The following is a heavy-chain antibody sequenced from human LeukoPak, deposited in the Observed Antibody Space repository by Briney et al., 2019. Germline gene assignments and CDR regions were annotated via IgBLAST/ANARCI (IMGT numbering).Heavy chain of an antibody. CDR2: ISASAGTT. V-gene: IGHV3-23*01. D-gene: IGHD5-12*01. J-gene: IGHJ4*02. CDR1: GFTFRDYG. Sequence: GGSLRLSCAASGFTFRDYGMYWVRQAPGKGLESVSSISASAGTTYYADSVKGRFTISRDNSKNTLDLQMNSLRAEDTDVYYCAKDPASYEYYFDYWGQGTLVTVSS. CDR3: AKDPASYEYYFDY.